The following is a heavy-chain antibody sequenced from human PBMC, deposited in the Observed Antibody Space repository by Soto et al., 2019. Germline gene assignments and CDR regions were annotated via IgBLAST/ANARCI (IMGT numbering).Heavy chain of an antibody. J-gene: IGHJ4*02. V-gene: IGHV4-59*01. CDR3: ARAYGYYFDY. D-gene: IGHD3-10*01. CDR2: IYYSGST. Sequence: NRQPPGKGLEWIGYIYYSGSTNYNPSLKSRVTISVDTSKNQFSLKLSSVTAADTAVYYCARAYGYYFDYWGQGTLVTVSS.